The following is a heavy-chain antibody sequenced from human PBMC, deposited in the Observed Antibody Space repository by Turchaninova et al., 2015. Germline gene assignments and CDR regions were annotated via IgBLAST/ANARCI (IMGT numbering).Heavy chain of an antibody. CDR3: ARGYWNFDL. V-gene: IGHV3-7*01. CDR2: IKEDGSEK. Sequence: QLVESGGGLVQPGGSLRLSCAASGFTFSSFWMSWVRRAPGKGRGWVAKIKEDGSEKYEVDSGKGRFTISRDNAKNSMYVQMNSLRVEDTAVYYCARGYWNFDLWGRGTLVTASS. J-gene: IGHJ2*01. CDR1: GFTFSSFW.